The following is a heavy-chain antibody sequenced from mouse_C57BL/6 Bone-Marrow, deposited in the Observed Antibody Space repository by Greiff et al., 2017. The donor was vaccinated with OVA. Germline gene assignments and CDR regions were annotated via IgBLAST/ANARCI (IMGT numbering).Heavy chain of an antibody. CDR3: ARRTGMSFYAMDY. V-gene: IGHV5-15*04. CDR1: GFTFSDYG. CDR2: ISNLAYSI. J-gene: IGHJ4*01. D-gene: IGHD4-1*01. Sequence: EVKLVESGGGLVQPGGSLKLSCAASGFTFSDYGMAWVRQAPRKGPAWVAFISNLAYSIYYADTVTGRFTISRENAKNTLYLEMSSLRSEDTAMYYCARRTGMSFYAMDYWGQGTSVTVSS.